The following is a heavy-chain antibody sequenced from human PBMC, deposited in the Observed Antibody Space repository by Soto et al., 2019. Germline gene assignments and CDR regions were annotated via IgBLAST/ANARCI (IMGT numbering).Heavy chain of an antibody. CDR3: AKDMGYDYIWGSYRYEGFDY. CDR1: GFTFDDYA. J-gene: IGHJ4*02. Sequence: PGGSLRLSCAASGFTFDDYAMHWVRQAPGKGLEWVSGISWNSGSIGYADSVKGRLTISRDNAKNSLYLQMNSLRAEDTALYYCAKDMGYDYIWGSYRYEGFDYWGQGTLVTVSS. CDR2: ISWNSGSI. V-gene: IGHV3-9*01. D-gene: IGHD3-16*02.